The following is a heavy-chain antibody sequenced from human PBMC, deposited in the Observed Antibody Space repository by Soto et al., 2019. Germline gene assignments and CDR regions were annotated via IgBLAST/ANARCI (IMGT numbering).Heavy chain of an antibody. V-gene: IGHV1-18*01. D-gene: IGHD3-9*01. Sequence: ASVKVSCKASGYTFTSYGISWVRQAPGQGLEWMGWISAYNGNTNYAQKLQGKVTMTTDTSTSTAYMELRSLRSDDTAVYYCARVGAVYDILTGYADYWGQGTLVTVSS. CDR3: ARVGAVYDILTGYADY. J-gene: IGHJ4*02. CDR2: ISAYNGNT. CDR1: GYTFTSYG.